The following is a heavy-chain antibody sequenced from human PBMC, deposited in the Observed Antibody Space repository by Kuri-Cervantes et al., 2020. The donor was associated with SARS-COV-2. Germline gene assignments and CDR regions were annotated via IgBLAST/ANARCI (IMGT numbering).Heavy chain of an antibody. CDR2: IYYSGST. J-gene: IGHJ6*02. CDR1: GGSISSSSYY. Sequence: SETLSLTCTVSGGSISSSSYYWGWIRQPPGKGLEWFGRIYYSGSTYYNPSLKSRVTISVDTSKNQFSLKLSSVTAADTAMYYCARHRGSSEGYSSSQYYYGMDVWGQGTTVTVSS. D-gene: IGHD6-13*01. V-gene: IGHV4-39*01. CDR3: ARHRGSSEGYSSSQYYYGMDV.